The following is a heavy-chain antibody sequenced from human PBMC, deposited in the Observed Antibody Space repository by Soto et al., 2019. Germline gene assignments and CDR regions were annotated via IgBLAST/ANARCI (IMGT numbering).Heavy chain of an antibody. V-gene: IGHV3-23*01. CDR1: GFTFSSYA. CDR3: AKRSFQLGLPFDY. J-gene: IGHJ4*02. D-gene: IGHD6-13*01. CDR2: VSGSGGIT. Sequence: EVQVLESGGGLVQPGGSLRLSCVASGFTFSSYAMSWVRQAQGKGLEWVSFVSGSGGITDYADSVKGRFTISRDNSKSTLYLQLNSLRAEDTAMYYCAKRSFQLGLPFDYWGQGTLVTVSS.